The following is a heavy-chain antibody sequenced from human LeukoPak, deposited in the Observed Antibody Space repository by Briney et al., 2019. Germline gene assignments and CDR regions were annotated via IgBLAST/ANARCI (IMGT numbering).Heavy chain of an antibody. D-gene: IGHD3-3*01. V-gene: IGHV3-21*01. CDR1: GFTFSSYS. CDR3: ARARNEDTIFGVVTYDYFDY. J-gene: IGHJ4*02. Sequence: PGGSLRLSCAASGFTFSSYSMNWVRQAPGKGLEWVSSISSSSSYIYYADSVKGRFTISRDNAKNSLYLQMNSLRAEDTAVYYCARARNEDTIFGVVTYDYFDYWGPGTLVTVSS. CDR2: ISSSSSYI.